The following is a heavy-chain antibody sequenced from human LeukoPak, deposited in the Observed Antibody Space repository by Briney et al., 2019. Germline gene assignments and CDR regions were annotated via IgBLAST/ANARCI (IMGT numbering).Heavy chain of an antibody. CDR1: GYTFTGYY. J-gene: IGHJ4*02. CDR3: ARDQGRGYSYGLYYFDY. CDR2: INPNSGDT. V-gene: IGHV1-2*02. D-gene: IGHD5-18*01. Sequence: ASEKVSCKASGYTFTGYYMHWVRQAPGQGLEWMGWINPNSGDTHYAQKFQGRVTMTRDTSISTAYMELSRLRSDDTAVYYCARDQGRGYSYGLYYFDYWGQGTLVTVSS.